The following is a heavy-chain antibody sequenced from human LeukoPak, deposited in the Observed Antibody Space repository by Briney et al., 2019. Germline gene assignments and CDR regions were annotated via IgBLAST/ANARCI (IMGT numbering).Heavy chain of an antibody. D-gene: IGHD3-22*01. V-gene: IGHV1-2*02. J-gene: IGHJ3*02. Sequence: ASVKVSCKASGYTFTGYYMHWVRQAPGQGLEWMGWINPNSGGTNYAQKFQGRVTMTRDTSISTAYMELSRLRSDDTAVYYCARDAYYDSSGYSPNAFDIWGQGTMATVSS. CDR3: ARDAYYDSSGYSPNAFDI. CDR2: INPNSGGT. CDR1: GYTFTGYY.